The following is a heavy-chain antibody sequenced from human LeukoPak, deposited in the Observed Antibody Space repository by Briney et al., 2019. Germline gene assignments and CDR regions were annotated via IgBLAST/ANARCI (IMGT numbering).Heavy chain of an antibody. CDR3: ARSTYYDILTGYYGNYYFDY. D-gene: IGHD3-9*01. Sequence: GGSLRLSCAASGFNFSDYPMHWVRQAPGKGLEWVALISYDASNEYCADSVKGRFTISRDNSKNTLYLQMNSLRAEDTVVYYCARSTYYDILTGYYGNYYFDYWGQGTLVTVSS. CDR1: GFNFSDYP. J-gene: IGHJ4*02. CDR2: ISYDASNE. V-gene: IGHV3-30-3*01.